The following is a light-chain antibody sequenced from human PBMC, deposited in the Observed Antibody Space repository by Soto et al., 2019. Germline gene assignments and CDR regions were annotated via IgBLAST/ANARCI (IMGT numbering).Light chain of an antibody. Sequence: EIVLTQSPATLSLSPGERATLSCRASQSISTNLAWYQQTPGEAPRILIHEASNRATGVLARFSGSGSGTDFTLTISSLEPEDFAVYYCQQRTNWPLTFGGGTKVEVK. CDR2: EAS. CDR3: QQRTNWPLT. J-gene: IGKJ4*01. CDR1: QSISTN. V-gene: IGKV3-11*01.